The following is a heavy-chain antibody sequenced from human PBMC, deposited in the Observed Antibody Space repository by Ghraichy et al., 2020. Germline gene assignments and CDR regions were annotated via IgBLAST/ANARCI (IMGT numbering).Heavy chain of an antibody. CDR3: ARTLGLSPQPTTGAFDI. J-gene: IGHJ3*02. Sequence: SETLSLTCAVYGGSFSGYYWSWIRQPPGKGLEWIGEINHSGSTNYNPSLKSRVTISVDTSKNQFSLKLSSVTAADTAVYYCARTLGLSPQPTTGAFDIWGQGTMVTVSS. D-gene: IGHD1-14*01. CDR1: GGSFSGYY. CDR2: INHSGST. V-gene: IGHV4-34*01.